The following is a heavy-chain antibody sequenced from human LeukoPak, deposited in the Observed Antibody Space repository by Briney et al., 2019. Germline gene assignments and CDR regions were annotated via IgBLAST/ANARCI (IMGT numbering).Heavy chain of an antibody. J-gene: IGHJ1*01. CDR1: GFTFSGHG. CDR2: ISYDGSNK. V-gene: IGHV3-30*18. Sequence: PGGSLRLSCAASGFTFSGHGMHWVRQAPGKGLEWVAVISYDGSNKYYADSVKGRFTISRDNSKNTLYLQMNSLRAEDTAVYYCAKSGDAGAEYFQHWGQGTLVTVSS. D-gene: IGHD4-17*01. CDR3: AKSGDAGAEYFQH.